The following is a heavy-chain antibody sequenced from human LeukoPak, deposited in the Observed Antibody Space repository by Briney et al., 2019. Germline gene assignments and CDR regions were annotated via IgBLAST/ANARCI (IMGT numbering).Heavy chain of an antibody. CDR2: ISYDGSSK. J-gene: IGHJ4*02. D-gene: IGHD2-15*01. CDR1: GFTFSSYG. V-gene: IGHV3-30*18. CDR3: AKEEGWPGKSFDY. Sequence: AGGSLRLSCAASGFTFSSYGMHWVRQAPGKGLEGVAVISYDGSSKYYADSVKGRFTISRDNSKNTLYLQMNSLRAEDTAVYYCAKEEGWPGKSFDYWGQGTLVTVSS.